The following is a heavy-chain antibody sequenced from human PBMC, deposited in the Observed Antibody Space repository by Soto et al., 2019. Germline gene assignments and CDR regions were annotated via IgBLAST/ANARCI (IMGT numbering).Heavy chain of an antibody. CDR2: IIPILGIA. CDR3: ARGALWFGELFYYYYMDV. CDR1: GGTFSSYT. D-gene: IGHD3-10*01. Sequence: QVQLVQSGAEVKKPGSSVKVSCKASGGTFSSYTISWVRQAPGQGLEWMGRIIPILGIANYAQKFKGRVTITADKSTSTAYMELSSLRSEDTAVYYCARGALWFGELFYYYYMDVWGKGTTVTVSS. J-gene: IGHJ6*03. V-gene: IGHV1-69*02.